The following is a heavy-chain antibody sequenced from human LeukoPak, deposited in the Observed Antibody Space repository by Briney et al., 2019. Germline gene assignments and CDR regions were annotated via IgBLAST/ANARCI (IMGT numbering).Heavy chain of an antibody. J-gene: IGHJ5*02. V-gene: IGHV3-30-3*02. Sequence: GGSLRLSCAASGFTFSTYAMHWVRQTPGKGLEWVAVISYDGSNKYYADSVKGRFIISRDNSKNTLYLQMNSLRAEDTAVYYCAKSPAYDFWSGYTNNWFDPWGQGTLVTVSS. CDR1: GFTFSTYA. CDR3: AKSPAYDFWSGYTNNWFDP. CDR2: ISYDGSNK. D-gene: IGHD3-3*01.